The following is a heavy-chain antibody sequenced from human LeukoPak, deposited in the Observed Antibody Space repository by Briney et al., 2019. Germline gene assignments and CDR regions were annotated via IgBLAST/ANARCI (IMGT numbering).Heavy chain of an antibody. J-gene: IGHJ4*02. V-gene: IGHV3-33*01. CDR1: VFSFCRYG. Sequence: PGGSLRLSCAASVFSFCRYGIKWVREAPGKGLEWVAHVWYDGTKKLYADSVNGRFTASRDNSRNTVYLQTDSLRAEDTAIYYCARGSGYSHWGQGTLVTVSS. D-gene: IGHD3-22*01. CDR3: ARGSGYSH. CDR2: VWYDGTKK.